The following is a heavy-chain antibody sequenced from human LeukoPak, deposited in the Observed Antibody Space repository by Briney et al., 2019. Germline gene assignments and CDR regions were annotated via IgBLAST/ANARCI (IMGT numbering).Heavy chain of an antibody. D-gene: IGHD1-26*01. J-gene: IGHJ4*02. CDR3: ASVDGELLDY. V-gene: IGHV4-30-4*08. Sequence: SETLSLTCTVSGGSISSGGHYWSWIRQPPGKGLEWIGYIYYSGSTYYNPSLKSRVTISVDTSKNQFSLKLSSVTAADTAVYYCASVDGELLDYWGQGTLVTVSS. CDR2: IYYSGST. CDR1: GGSISSGGHY.